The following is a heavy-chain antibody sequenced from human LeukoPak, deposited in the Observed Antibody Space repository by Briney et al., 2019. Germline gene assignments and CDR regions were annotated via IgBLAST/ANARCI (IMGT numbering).Heavy chain of an antibody. CDR3: ARDFLGAFDI. Sequence: GGSLRLSCAASGFTFSSYSMNWVRQAPGKGLEWVSSISSSSSYIYYADSVKGRFTISRDNAKNSLYLQMNSLRAGDTAVYYCARDFLGAFDIWGQGTMVTVSS. CDR2: ISSSSSYI. J-gene: IGHJ3*02. D-gene: IGHD2/OR15-2a*01. CDR1: GFTFSSYS. V-gene: IGHV3-21*01.